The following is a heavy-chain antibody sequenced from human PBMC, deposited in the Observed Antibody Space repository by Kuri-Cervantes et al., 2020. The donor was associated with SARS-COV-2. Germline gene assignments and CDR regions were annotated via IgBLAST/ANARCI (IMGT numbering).Heavy chain of an antibody. V-gene: IGHV3-48*01. CDR3: ARRGEFGELLYFDY. D-gene: IGHD3-10*01. Sequence: GGSLRLSCAASGFTFSSYSMNWVRQAPGKGLEWVSYISSSSSTIYYADSVKGRFTISRDNAKNSLYLQMNSLRTEDTAVYYCARRGEFGELLYFDYWGQGTLVTVSS. CDR2: ISSSSSTI. CDR1: GFTFSSYS. J-gene: IGHJ4*02.